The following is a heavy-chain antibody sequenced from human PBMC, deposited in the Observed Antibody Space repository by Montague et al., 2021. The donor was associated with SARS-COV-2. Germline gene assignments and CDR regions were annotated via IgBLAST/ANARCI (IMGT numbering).Heavy chain of an antibody. D-gene: IGHD3-10*01. V-gene: IGHV3-23*01. CDR3: ARGIDY. CDR2: ISGSGGTT. CDR1: GFTFIKYD. Sequence: SLRLSCAASGFTFIKYDMAWLRQSPEKGLEWVSAISGSGGTTYYADSVKGRFTISRDNSKTILYLQMSSLRVEDTALYYCARGIDYWGQGILATVSS. J-gene: IGHJ4*02.